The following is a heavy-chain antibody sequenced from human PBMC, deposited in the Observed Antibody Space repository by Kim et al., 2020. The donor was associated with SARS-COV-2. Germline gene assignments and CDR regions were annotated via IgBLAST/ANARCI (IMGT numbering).Heavy chain of an antibody. Sequence: PSLTSRVPIQVNTSKNQFSLKLSSVTAADTAVYYCARGVVTVTMIDYFDYWGQGTLVTVSS. J-gene: IGHJ4*02. CDR3: ARGVVTVTMIDYFDY. D-gene: IGHD4-17*01. V-gene: IGHV4-39*07.